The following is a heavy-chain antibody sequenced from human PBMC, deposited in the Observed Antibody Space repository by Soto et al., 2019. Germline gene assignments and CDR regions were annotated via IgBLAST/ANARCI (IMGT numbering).Heavy chain of an antibody. Sequence: SETLSLTCTVSGGSISSGDYDWSWIRQPPGKGLEWIGYIYYSGSTYYNPSLKSRVTISVDTSKNQLSLKLSSVTAADTAVYYCARDWLAGSSGTRWFDPWGQGTLVTVSS. D-gene: IGHD6-13*01. CDR1: GGSISSGDYD. V-gene: IGHV4-30-4*01. CDR3: ARDWLAGSSGTRWFDP. CDR2: IYYSGST. J-gene: IGHJ5*02.